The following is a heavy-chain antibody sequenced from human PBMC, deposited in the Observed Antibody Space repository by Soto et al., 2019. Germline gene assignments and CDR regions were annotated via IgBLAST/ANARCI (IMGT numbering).Heavy chain of an antibody. V-gene: IGHV4-30-2*01. CDR3: SRGYQPLHRFDS. CDR2: IYHSGST. D-gene: IGHD2-2*01. CDR1: GGSVSSVGHS. Sequence: PSETLSLTCTVSGGSVSSVGHSWSWIRQPPGKGLEWIGYIYHSGSTYYNPSLKSRVTISVDRSRTQFSLKLTSVTAADTAVYFWSRGYQPLHRFDSWGPGTLVTVSS. J-gene: IGHJ4*02.